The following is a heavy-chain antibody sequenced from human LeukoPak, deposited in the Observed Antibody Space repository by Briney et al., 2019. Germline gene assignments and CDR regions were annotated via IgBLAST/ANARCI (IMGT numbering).Heavy chain of an antibody. J-gene: IGHJ4*02. CDR2: IVPHSGGT. CDR3: ATLGATSFDY. CDR1: GYTFTDYY. Sequence: ASVKVSCKTSGYTFTDYYIHWVRQAPGQGLEWMGWIVPHSGGTKYAQKFQGRVTMTRDTSISTAYMELSRLRYDDTAVYYCATLGATSFDYWGQGSLVTVSS. D-gene: IGHD1-26*01. V-gene: IGHV1-2*02.